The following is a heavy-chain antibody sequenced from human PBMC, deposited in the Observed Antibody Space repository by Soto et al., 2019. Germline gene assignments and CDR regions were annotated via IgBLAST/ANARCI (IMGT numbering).Heavy chain of an antibody. CDR3: VRAVTGYTSGWHDYFDY. J-gene: IGHJ4*02. Sequence: QVQLVESGGGLVQPGGSLRLSCSASGFTFSNYAMDWVRQAPGKGLEWVGVISYDGTRTFYADSVKGRFTISRDNSKNTLYLQMNSLRLDASAGYYCVRAVTGYTSGWHDYFDYWGQGNLVTVAS. D-gene: IGHD6-19*01. CDR1: GFTFSNYA. V-gene: IGHV3-30-3*01. CDR2: ISYDGTRT.